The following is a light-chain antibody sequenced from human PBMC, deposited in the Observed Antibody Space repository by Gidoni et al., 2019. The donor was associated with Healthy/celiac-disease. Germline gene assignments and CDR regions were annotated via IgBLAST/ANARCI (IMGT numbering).Light chain of an antibody. Sequence: EIVLTQSTGTLSLSPGERATLSCRASQSVSSSYLAWYQQKPGQAHRLLIYGASSRATVIPDRFSGSGSGTDFTLTISRLEPEDFSVYYCQQYGSSPRTFGQGTKVEIK. CDR2: GAS. V-gene: IGKV3-20*01. CDR1: QSVSSSY. J-gene: IGKJ1*01. CDR3: QQYGSSPRT.